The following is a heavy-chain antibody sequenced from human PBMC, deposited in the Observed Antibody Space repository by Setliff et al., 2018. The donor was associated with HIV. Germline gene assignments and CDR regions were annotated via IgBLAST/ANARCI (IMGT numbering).Heavy chain of an antibody. CDR3: ARDASVVVGIVQVPRRDCWFDP. CDR2: INPNSGGT. J-gene: IGHJ5*02. D-gene: IGHD2-15*01. Sequence: ASVKVSCKASGDTFTAYFIHWVRQAPGQGLEWMGWINPNSGGTNYAQKFQGRVTMTRDTSISTIYMEVRRLTSGDTAVYYCARDASVVVGIVQVPRRDCWFDPWGQGTLVTVSS. V-gene: IGHV1-2*02. CDR1: GDTFTAYF.